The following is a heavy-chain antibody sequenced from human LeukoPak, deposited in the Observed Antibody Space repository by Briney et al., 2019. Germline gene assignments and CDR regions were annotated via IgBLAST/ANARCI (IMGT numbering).Heavy chain of an antibody. V-gene: IGHV4-39*01. CDR2: IYYSGST. D-gene: IGHD6-13*01. Sequence: SETLSLTCTVSGGSISSSSYYWGWIRQPPGKGLEWIGSIYYSGSTYYNPSLTSRVTISADTSKNQFSLEVSSVTAADTSVYYCARQPYSSIYYFDSWGQGTLVTVSS. CDR1: GGSISSSSYY. J-gene: IGHJ4*02. CDR3: ARQPYSSIYYFDS.